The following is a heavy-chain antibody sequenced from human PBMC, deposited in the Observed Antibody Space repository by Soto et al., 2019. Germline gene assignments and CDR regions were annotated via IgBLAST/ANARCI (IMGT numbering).Heavy chain of an antibody. CDR2: ISGSGGST. D-gene: IGHD3-22*01. CDR3: AKEADISGYYPDY. Sequence: GGSLRLSCTASGFTFDDYGVSWFRQAPGKGLEWVSVISGSGGSTHYADSVKGRSTISRDNSKNTLHLQVNSLRGEDTAVYYCAKEADISGYYPDYWGQGTQVTV. V-gene: IGHV3-23*01. J-gene: IGHJ4*02. CDR1: GFTFDDYG.